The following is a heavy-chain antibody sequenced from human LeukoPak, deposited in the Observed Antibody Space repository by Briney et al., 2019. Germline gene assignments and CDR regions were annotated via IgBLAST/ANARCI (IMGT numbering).Heavy chain of an antibody. Sequence: GGSLRLSCSAFGYTFSNYAMHWVRQAPGKGLDWVAFIRYDGSDSYYTDSVKGRFTISRDDSKKTLYLQMNSLGTEDTAVYYCARDLNEDVVVVASYYFDYWGQGTLVTVSS. CDR3: ARDLNEDVVVVASYYFDY. CDR2: IRYDGSDS. J-gene: IGHJ4*02. CDR1: GYTFSNYA. V-gene: IGHV3-30*02. D-gene: IGHD2-15*01.